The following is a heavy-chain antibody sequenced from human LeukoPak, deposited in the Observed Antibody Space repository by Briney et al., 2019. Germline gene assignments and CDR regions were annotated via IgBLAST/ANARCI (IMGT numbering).Heavy chain of an antibody. D-gene: IGHD3-3*01. CDR3: AKDLLRFLEWLSEGYMDV. V-gene: IGHV3-30*02. J-gene: IGHJ6*03. CDR2: IRNDGTNK. CDR1: GFAFNNYG. Sequence: GGSLRLSCAASGFAFNNYGMHWVRQAPGKGLEWMAFIRNDGTNKYYADSVKGRFTISRDNPKNTLYLQMNSLRAEDTAVYYCAKDLLRFLEWLSEGYMDVWGKGTTVTVSS.